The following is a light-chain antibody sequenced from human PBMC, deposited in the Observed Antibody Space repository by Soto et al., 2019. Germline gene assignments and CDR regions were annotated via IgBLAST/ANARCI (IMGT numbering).Light chain of an antibody. J-gene: IGKJ3*01. V-gene: IGKV1-9*01. CDR1: QGLNTN. Sequence: IQLTQSPSSLSASVGDRVTITCRASQGLNTNLAWYQQKPGKAPNLLIYGASTLQKGGPSRFSGNGSGTDFTLTISSLQPEDLATYYCQQSNNYFTFGPGTKVDI. CDR3: QQSNNYFT. CDR2: GAS.